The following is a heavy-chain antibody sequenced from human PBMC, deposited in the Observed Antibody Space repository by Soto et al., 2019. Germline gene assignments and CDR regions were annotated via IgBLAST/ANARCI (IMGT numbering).Heavy chain of an antibody. D-gene: IGHD3-10*01. CDR3: TTGSGEGY. V-gene: IGHV3-15*07. CDR2: IKTRSEGERT. CDR1: DFTITNAW. J-gene: IGHJ4*02. Sequence: EVQLVESGGGLVKPGGSLRLSCAVSDFTITNAWMNWVRQGPGMGLEWVGRIKTRSEGERTDYAASVKGRFTIWRDDSKNTLYLQMSSLKADDTATYYCTTGSGEGYWGQGSLVTVSS.